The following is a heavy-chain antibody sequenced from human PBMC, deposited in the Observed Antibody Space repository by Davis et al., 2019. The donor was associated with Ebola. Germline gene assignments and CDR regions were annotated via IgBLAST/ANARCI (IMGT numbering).Heavy chain of an antibody. CDR3: ARDIPLEGSNAFDI. V-gene: IGHV1-69*13. CDR1: GGTFSSYA. Sequence: AASVKVSCKASGGTFSSYAISWVRQAPGQGLEWMGGIIPIFGTANYAQKFQGRVTITADESTSTAYMELSSLRSEDTAVYYCARDIPLEGSNAFDIWGQGTMVTVSS. CDR2: IIPIFGTA. D-gene: IGHD2-2*01. J-gene: IGHJ3*02.